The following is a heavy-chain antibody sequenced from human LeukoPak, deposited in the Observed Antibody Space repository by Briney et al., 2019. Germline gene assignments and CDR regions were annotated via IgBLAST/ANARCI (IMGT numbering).Heavy chain of an antibody. Sequence: GGSLRLSCAASGFTFSSYAMTWVRQAPGKGLEWVSAISGSGGTTYYADSVKGRFTFSRDNSKNTLYLQMNSLKTEDTAVYYCARELDAFDIWGQGTMVTVSS. CDR2: ISGSGGTT. CDR3: ARELDAFDI. CDR1: GFTFSSYA. V-gene: IGHV3-23*01. J-gene: IGHJ3*02.